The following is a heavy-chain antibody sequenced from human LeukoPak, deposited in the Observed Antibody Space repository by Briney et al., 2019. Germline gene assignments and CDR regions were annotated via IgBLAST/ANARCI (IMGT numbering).Heavy chain of an antibody. CDR1: GFTVSSNY. V-gene: IGHV3-66*01. J-gene: IGHJ4*02. CDR2: IHSGGDT. Sequence: GGSLRLSCAASGFTVSSNYMSWVRQAPGKGLEWVSVIHSGGDTYYADSVKGRFTISRDNSKNTLYLQMNSLRAEDTAVYYCARERDRGRTSPYFDSWGQGTLVPVSS. D-gene: IGHD3-16*01. CDR3: ARERDRGRTSPYFDS.